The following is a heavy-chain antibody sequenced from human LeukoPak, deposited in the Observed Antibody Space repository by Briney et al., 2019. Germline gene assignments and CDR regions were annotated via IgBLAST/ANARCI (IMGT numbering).Heavy chain of an antibody. CDR1: GFTFSNYW. CDR3: ARVSNGCFNY. J-gene: IGHJ4*02. V-gene: IGHV3-74*01. CDR2: INADESIT. Sequence: PGGSLRLSCAASGFTFSNYWMHWVRQAPGKGLVWVSHINADESITDYADPVKGRFTISRDNAKNTVYLQMHSLRADDTAVYYCARVSNGCFNYWGQGILVTVSS.